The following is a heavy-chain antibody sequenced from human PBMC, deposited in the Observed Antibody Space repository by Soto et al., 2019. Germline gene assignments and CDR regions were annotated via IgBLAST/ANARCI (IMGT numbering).Heavy chain of an antibody. D-gene: IGHD6-19*01. J-gene: IGHJ6*03. Sequence: GGSLRLSCAASGFTVSSNYMSWVRQAPGKGLEWVSVIYSGGSTYYADSVKGRFTISRDNSKNTLYLQMNSLRAEDTAVYYCARDQEYSSGWDRGGSYYYYMDVWGKGTTVTVSS. V-gene: IGHV3-66*01. CDR3: ARDQEYSSGWDRGGSYYYYMDV. CDR1: GFTVSSNY. CDR2: IYSGGST.